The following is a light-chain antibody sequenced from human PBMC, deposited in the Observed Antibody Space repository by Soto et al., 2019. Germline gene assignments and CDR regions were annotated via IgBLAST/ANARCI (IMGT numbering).Light chain of an antibody. V-gene: IGLV2-11*01. CDR3: CSYAGSYSYA. CDR1: SSDVGGFNS. J-gene: IGLJ1*01. CDR2: DVN. Sequence: QSALTQPRSVSGSPGQSVTISCTGTSSDVGGFNSGSWYQQHPGKAPKLMIYDVNKRPSGVPDRFSGSKSGSTASLTISGLQAEDEADYYCCSYAGSYSYAFATGTKVTVL.